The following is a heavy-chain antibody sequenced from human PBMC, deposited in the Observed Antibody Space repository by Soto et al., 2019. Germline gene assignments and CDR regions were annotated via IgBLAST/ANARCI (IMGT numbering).Heavy chain of an antibody. J-gene: IGHJ4*02. V-gene: IGHV1-2*02. CDR1: GYTFTGYR. Sequence: QVQMVQSGAEVKKPGASVKVSCRASGYTFTGYRIHWVRQAPGQGLEWMGWINPNSGDTKQIEKFQGRVTMTRDTSISTAYMELSSLNSDDTAVYYCVRIVGSLWGQATLVTVSS. D-gene: IGHD1-26*01. CDR3: VRIVGSL. CDR2: INPNSGDT.